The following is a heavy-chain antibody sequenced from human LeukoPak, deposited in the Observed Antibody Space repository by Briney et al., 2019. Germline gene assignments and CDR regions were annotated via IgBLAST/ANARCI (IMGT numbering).Heavy chain of an antibody. CDR1: GFIFSSYW. Sequence: TGVSLRLSCATSGFIFSSYWMCWVRQAPGKGLEWVANIKSDGSEEYYGDSVKGRFTISRDNAKNSLYLQMNSPRVEDTAVYYCARGDLWLGHWGQGSLVTVSS. CDR2: IKSDGSEE. J-gene: IGHJ4*02. CDR3: ARGDLWLGH. D-gene: IGHD3-10*01. V-gene: IGHV3-7*01.